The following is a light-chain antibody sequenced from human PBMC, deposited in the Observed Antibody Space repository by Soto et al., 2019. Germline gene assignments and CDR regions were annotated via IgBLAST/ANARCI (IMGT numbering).Light chain of an antibody. Sequence: QSVLTQPPSASGSPGQTVTISCTGTSDDIGTYNYVSWYQQHAGSVPRLIIFEVSRRPSGVPERFSGSKSGNTASLTVSGLQADDEAHYYCSSYAGSNNFVFGTGTKLTVL. CDR1: SDDIGTYNY. CDR3: SSYAGSNNFV. CDR2: EVS. V-gene: IGLV2-8*01. J-gene: IGLJ1*01.